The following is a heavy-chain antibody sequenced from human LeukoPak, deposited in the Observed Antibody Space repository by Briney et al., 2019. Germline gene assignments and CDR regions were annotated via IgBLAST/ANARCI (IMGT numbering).Heavy chain of an antibody. J-gene: IGHJ4*02. Sequence: GASVKVSCKASGYTFNGYYKHWVRQAPGQGLEWMGWINPNSGGTNYARKFQGRVTMTRDTSISTAYMELSRLRSDDTAVYYCASSLVAGYNFKPYYWGQGTLVTVSS. CDR3: ASSLVAGYNFKPYY. V-gene: IGHV1-2*02. CDR2: INPNSGGT. D-gene: IGHD5-24*01. CDR1: GYTFNGYY.